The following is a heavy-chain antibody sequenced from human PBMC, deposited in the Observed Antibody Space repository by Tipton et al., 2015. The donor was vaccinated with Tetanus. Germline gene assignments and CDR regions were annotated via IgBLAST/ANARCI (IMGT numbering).Heavy chain of an antibody. CDR2: ISGSGGST. V-gene: IGHV3-23*01. CDR1: GFTFSSYA. Sequence: SLRLSCAASGFTFSSYAMSWVRQAPGKGLEWVSTISGSGGSTYYADSVKGRFTISRDNSKNTLYLQMNSLRAEDTAVYYCAKDKVVVITYSGFRNWGQGTLFTVSS. J-gene: IGHJ4*02. D-gene: IGHD3-22*01. CDR3: AKDKVVVITYSGFRN.